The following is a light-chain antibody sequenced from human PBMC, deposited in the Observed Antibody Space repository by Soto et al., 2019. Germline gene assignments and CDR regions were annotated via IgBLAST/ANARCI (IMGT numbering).Light chain of an antibody. V-gene: IGKV3-15*01. CDR1: QTASSSH. J-gene: IGKJ4*01. CDR3: QQYKDWPLT. Sequence: EIVLTQSPGALSLSPGERATLSCRASQTASSSHLAWYQQKPGQAPRLLIYAASTRATGFPARFSGSGSGTEFTLTISSLQSEDFAVYYCQQYKDWPLTFGGGTKVDIK. CDR2: AAS.